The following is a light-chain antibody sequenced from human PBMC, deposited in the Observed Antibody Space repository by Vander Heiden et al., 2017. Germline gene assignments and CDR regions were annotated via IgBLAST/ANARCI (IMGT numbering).Light chain of an antibody. V-gene: IGLV3-1*01. Sequence: SSELAQPPSMSVSPGRTASITFSGDQLRDQSACWYQQKPGQSPVLVSYQDRKRPAGIPERFSGSTSGNTATLTISGTQAIDEADYYCQAWDNNHLVFGGGTRLTVL. CDR1: QLRDQS. CDR2: QDR. CDR3: QAWDNNHLV. J-gene: IGLJ2*01.